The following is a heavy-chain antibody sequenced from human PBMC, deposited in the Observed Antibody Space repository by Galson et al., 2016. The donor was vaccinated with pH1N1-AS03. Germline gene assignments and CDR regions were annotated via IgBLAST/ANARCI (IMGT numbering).Heavy chain of an antibody. J-gene: IGHJ3*02. V-gene: IGHV3-11*01. D-gene: IGHD2-15*01. CDR2: ISSSGSII. Sequence: SLRLSCAASGFIFRNYYMSWIRQAPGKGLEWISYISSSGSIIHYADSVKGRFTISRGKAENTLSLQMNSLRDEDTAVYFCARVYCSRAFDMWGQGTTVIVSS. CDR3: ARVYCSRAFDM. CDR1: GFIFRNYY.